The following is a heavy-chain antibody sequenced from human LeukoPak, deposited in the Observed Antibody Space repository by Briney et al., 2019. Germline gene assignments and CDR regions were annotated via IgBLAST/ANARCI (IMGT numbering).Heavy chain of an antibody. CDR2: IYYTGST. Sequence: PSETLSLTCTVSGGSINSYYWSWVRPPPVKGLERIGYIYYTGSTNYSPSLKSRVTITVDTSKNQFSLKLSSVIAADTALYYCARAKGNSNYPYYYMDVWGKGTTVTVSS. D-gene: IGHD4-11*01. V-gene: IGHV4-59*01. CDR3: ARAKGNSNYPYYYMDV. J-gene: IGHJ6*03. CDR1: GGSINSYY.